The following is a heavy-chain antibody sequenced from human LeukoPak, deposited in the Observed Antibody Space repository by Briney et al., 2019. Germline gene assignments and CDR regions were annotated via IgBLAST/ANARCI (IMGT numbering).Heavy chain of an antibody. D-gene: IGHD3-10*01. Sequence: PSETLSLTCTVSGGSISSYYWSWIRQPAGQGLEWIGRIYTSGSTNYNPSLKSRVTMSVDTSKNQFSLKLSSVAAADTAVYYCARDNMVRGVIPSGTWFDPWGQGTLVTVSS. CDR2: IYTSGST. V-gene: IGHV4-4*07. CDR1: GGSISSYY. J-gene: IGHJ5*02. CDR3: ARDNMVRGVIPSGTWFDP.